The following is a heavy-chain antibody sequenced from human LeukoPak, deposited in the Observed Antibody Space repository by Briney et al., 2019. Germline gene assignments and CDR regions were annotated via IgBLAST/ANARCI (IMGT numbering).Heavy chain of an antibody. CDR2: ISANNGNAKYNT. D-gene: IGHD1-26*01. V-gene: IGHV1-18*01. Sequence: ASVKVSCKASGYTFTSYGISWVRLAPGQGLEWMGWISANNGNAKYNTKYAQNLQGRVTMTTDISTSTAYMELRTLRSDDTAVYYCARDRDRSGSQSYWGQGTLVTVSS. CDR3: ARDRDRSGSQSY. J-gene: IGHJ4*02. CDR1: GYTFTSYG.